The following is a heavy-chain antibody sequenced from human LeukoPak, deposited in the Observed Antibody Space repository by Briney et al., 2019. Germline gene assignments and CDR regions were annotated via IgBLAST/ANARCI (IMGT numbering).Heavy chain of an antibody. Sequence: GESLKISCKGPGYSFTTYWIGWVRQMPGKGLEWMGIIYPGDSDTRYSPSFQGQVTISADKSISTAYLQWSSLKASDTAMYYCARTYDILTGYSWGYYYGMDVWGQGTAVTVSS. CDR1: GYSFTTYW. CDR2: IYPGDSDT. V-gene: IGHV5-51*01. CDR3: ARTYDILTGYSWGYYYGMDV. D-gene: IGHD3-9*01. J-gene: IGHJ6*02.